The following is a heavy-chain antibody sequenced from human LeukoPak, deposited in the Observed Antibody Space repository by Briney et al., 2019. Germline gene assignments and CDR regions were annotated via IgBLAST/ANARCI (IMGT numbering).Heavy chain of an antibody. V-gene: IGHV3-43*02. J-gene: IGHJ5*02. D-gene: IGHD3-10*01. CDR2: ISGDGGST. CDR1: GFTFSSYA. CDR3: AKDTSYYYGSGSGHKEFDP. Sequence: PGGSVRLSCAASGFTFSSYAMSWVRQAPGKGLEWVSLISGDGGSTYYADSVKGRFTISRDNSKNSLYLQMNSLRTEDTALYYCAKDTSYYYGSGSGHKEFDPWGQRTLVTVSS.